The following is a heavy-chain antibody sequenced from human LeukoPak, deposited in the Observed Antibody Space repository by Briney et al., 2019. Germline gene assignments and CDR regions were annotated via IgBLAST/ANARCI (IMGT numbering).Heavy chain of an antibody. CDR2: IYYGETT. V-gene: IGHV4-39*01. D-gene: IGHD1-26*01. Sequence: SETLSLTCTVSGASISSSNFYWDWIRQSPGKGLEWIGNIYYGETTSYNPSFKSRVTISVDSSKNQFSLKMNSVTAADTAMYFCVRHYVLHIVGPSYWGQGILVTVSS. J-gene: IGHJ4*02. CDR1: GASISSSNFY. CDR3: VRHYVLHIVGPSY.